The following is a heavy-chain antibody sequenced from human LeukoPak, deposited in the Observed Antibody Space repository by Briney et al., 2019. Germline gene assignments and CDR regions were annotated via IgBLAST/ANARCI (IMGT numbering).Heavy chain of an antibody. CDR2: IKQDGGEK. D-gene: IGHD6-19*01. J-gene: IGHJ4*02. CDR1: GFTFDDYA. CDR3: AKRAVAGHIDY. Sequence: PGGSLRLSCAASGFTFDDYAMHWVRQAPGKGLEWVANIKQDGGEKYYVDSVKGRFTISRDNAKNSLYLQMNSLRAEDTAVYYCAKRAVAGHIDYWGQGTLVTVSS. V-gene: IGHV3-7*03.